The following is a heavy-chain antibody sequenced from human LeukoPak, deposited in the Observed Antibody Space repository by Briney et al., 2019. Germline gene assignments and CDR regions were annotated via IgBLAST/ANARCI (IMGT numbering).Heavy chain of an antibody. CDR1: GGSISSGDYY. CDR2: IYYSGST. Sequence: SQTLSLTCTVSGGSISSGDYYWSWIRQPPGKGLEWIGYIYYSGSTNYNPSLKSRVTISVDTSKNQFSLKLSSVTAADTAVYYCARDSGTANWFDPWGQGTLVIVSS. J-gene: IGHJ5*02. D-gene: IGHD1-1*01. CDR3: ARDSGTANWFDP. V-gene: IGHV4-61*08.